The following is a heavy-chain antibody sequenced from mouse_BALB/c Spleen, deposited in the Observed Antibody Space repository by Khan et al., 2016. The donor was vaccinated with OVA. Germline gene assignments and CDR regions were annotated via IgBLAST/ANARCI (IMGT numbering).Heavy chain of an antibody. CDR1: GYSITSGYG. Sequence: EVQLVESGPGLVKPSQSLSLTCTVTGYSITSGYGWNWIRQFPGNKLEWMGYISYSGRTNYNPSLKSRISITRDTSKNQFFLQLNAVTTEDTATYYCARTARIKYWGQGTTLTGSS. J-gene: IGHJ2*01. V-gene: IGHV3-2*02. CDR3: ARTARIKY. D-gene: IGHD1-2*01. CDR2: ISYSGRT.